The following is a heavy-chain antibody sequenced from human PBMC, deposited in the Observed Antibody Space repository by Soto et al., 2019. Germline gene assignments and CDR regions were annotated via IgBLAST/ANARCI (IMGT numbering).Heavy chain of an antibody. Sequence: SVKVSCKASGGTFSSYAISWVRQAPGQGLEWMGGIIPIFGTANYAQKFQGRVTITADESTSTAYMELSSLRSEDTAVYYCARYPGYSYGYDYYFDYWGQGTLVTVSS. CDR3: ARYPGYSYGYDYYFDY. J-gene: IGHJ4*02. D-gene: IGHD5-18*01. CDR1: GGTFSSYA. CDR2: IIPIFGTA. V-gene: IGHV1-69*13.